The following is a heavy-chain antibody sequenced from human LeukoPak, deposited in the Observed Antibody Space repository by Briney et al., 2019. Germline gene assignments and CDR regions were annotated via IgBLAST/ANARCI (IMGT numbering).Heavy chain of an antibody. D-gene: IGHD6-19*01. V-gene: IGHV1-18*01. CDR3: ARGIRSGWYPCDY. CDR1: GYTFTSHG. CDR2: ISGYDGNT. J-gene: IGHJ4*02. Sequence: ASVKVSWKTSGYTFTSHGIGWVRQAPGQGLEWMGWISGYDGNTKYVEKFQDRVTMTTDTSTSTAYMELRSLRSDDTAVYYCARGIRSGWYPCDYWGQGTVVTVSS.